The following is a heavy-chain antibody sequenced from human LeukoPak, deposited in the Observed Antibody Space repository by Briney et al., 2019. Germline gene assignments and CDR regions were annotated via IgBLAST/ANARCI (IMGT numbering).Heavy chain of an antibody. V-gene: IGHV4-39*01. CDR3: ARHCGDYDFWSGYPNWFDP. CDR2: IYYSGST. J-gene: IGHJ5*02. D-gene: IGHD3-3*01. Sequence: SETLSLTCTVSGGSISSSSYYWGWIRQPPGKGLEWIGSIYYSGSTYYNPSLKSPVTISVDTSKNQFSLKLSSVTAADTAVYYCARHCGDYDFWSGYPNWFDPWGQGTLVTVSS. CDR1: GGSISSSSYY.